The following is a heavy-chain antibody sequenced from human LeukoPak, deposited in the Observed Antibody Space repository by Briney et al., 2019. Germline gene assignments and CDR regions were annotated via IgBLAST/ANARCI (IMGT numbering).Heavy chain of an antibody. J-gene: IGHJ6*02. CDR3: ARLLVSIPYYGMDV. CDR2: ISAYNGNT. D-gene: IGHD2-8*01. CDR1: GYTFTSYG. V-gene: IGHV1-18*01. Sequence: GASVKVSCKASGYTFTSYGISWVRQAPGQGLEWMGWISAYNGNTNDAQKLQGRVTMTTDTSTSTAYMELRSRRSDDTAVYYCARLLVSIPYYGMDVWGQGTTVTVSS.